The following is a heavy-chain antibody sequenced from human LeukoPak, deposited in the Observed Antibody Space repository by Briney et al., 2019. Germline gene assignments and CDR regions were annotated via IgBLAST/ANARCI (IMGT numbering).Heavy chain of an antibody. Sequence: SETLSLTCTVSGGSISSSSYYWSWIRQPPGKGLEWIGEINHSGSTNYNPSLKSRVTISVDTSKNQFSLKLSSVTAADTAVYYCARHGGWKSSFTDYWGQGTLVTVSS. V-gene: IGHV4-39*01. CDR3: ARHGGWKSSFTDY. D-gene: IGHD2-15*01. J-gene: IGHJ4*02. CDR2: INHSGST. CDR1: GGSISSSSYY.